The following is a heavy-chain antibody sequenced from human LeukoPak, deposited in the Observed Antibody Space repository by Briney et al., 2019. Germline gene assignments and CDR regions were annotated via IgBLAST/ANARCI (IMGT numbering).Heavy chain of an antibody. J-gene: IGHJ6*02. CDR1: GGTFSSYA. V-gene: IGHV1-69*13. D-gene: IGHD2-2*02. CDR3: ARVRLRRYCSSTSCYKDYYYGMDV. Sequence: SVKVSCEASGGTFSSYAISWVRQAPGQGLEWMGGIIPIFGTANYAQKFQGRVTITADESTSTAYMELSSLRSEDTAVYYCARVRLRRYCSSTSCYKDYYYGMDVWGQGTTVTVSS. CDR2: IIPIFGTA.